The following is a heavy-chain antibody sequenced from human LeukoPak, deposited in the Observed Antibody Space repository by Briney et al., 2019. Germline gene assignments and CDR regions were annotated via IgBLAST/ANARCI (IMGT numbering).Heavy chain of an antibody. CDR1: GFTFSSYN. CDR2: ISGSSNTI. CDR3: ARRHLDSAGWTIDY. Sequence: PGGSLRLSCAASGFTFSSYNLNWVRQAPGKGLEWVSYISGSSNTIYYADSVKGRFTISRDNAKNSLYLQMNSRRAEDTAVYYCARRHLDSAGWTIDYWGQGTLVTVSS. V-gene: IGHV3-48*01. D-gene: IGHD3-9*01. J-gene: IGHJ4*02.